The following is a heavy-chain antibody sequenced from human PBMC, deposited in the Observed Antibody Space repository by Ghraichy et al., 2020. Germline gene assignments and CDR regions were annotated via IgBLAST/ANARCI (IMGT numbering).Heavy chain of an antibody. D-gene: IGHD3-22*01. CDR1: GFIFGDYA. J-gene: IGHJ6*02. CDR2: IRGKAYGETT. V-gene: IGHV3-49*03. Sequence: GGSLRLSCEGSGFIFGDYAVSWFRQAPGKGLEWVGFIRGKAYGETTEYAASVKGRFTFSRDDARNIAYLQMDSLKTEDTGIYYCSRYGGYDRSGFYYYYYAMDVWGQGTTVTVSS. CDR3: SRYGGYDRSGFYYYYYAMDV.